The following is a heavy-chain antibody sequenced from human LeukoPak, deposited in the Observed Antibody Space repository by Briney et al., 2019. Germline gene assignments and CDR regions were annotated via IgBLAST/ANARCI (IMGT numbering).Heavy chain of an antibody. J-gene: IGHJ4*02. D-gene: IGHD4-17*01. CDR3: ARDIGGLDGDGLDY. CDR1: GLTLSREG. V-gene: IGHV3-30*03. CDR2: ISSDENSK. Sequence: GGSLRRPCVASGLTLSREGLHWIRQAPGKGLEWVAVISSDENSKYYADSVKGRFTVSRDNSKNTLFLQMNSLRVEDTAVYYCARDIGGLDGDGLDYWGQGTLVSVSS.